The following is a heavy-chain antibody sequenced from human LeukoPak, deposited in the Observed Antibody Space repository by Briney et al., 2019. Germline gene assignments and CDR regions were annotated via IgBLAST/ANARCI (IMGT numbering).Heavy chain of an antibody. Sequence: SETLSLTCTVSGGSISSYYWSWIRQPPGKGLEWIGYIYYSGSTNYNPSLKSRVTISVDTSKNQFSLKLSSVTAADTAVYYCARDKGVFPGDYYYGMAVWGQGTTVTVSS. V-gene: IGHV4-59*01. CDR1: GGSISSYY. CDR3: ARDKGVFPGDYYYGMAV. CDR2: IYYSGST. D-gene: IGHD3-10*01. J-gene: IGHJ6*02.